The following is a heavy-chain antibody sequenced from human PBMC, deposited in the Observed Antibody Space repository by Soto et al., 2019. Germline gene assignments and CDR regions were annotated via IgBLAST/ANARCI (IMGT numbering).Heavy chain of an antibody. CDR3: ATGRGWFDF. V-gene: IGHV1-46*04. Sequence: QVHLVQSGAEVKTPGASVKVSCRPSGYSFSDYYLHWVRQAPGQGLEWMGVFNPKDKTTTYAPKLQGRVTMTTDASTSTVYMELTSLRSEDTPVYYCATGRGWFDFWGQGTLVTVSS. D-gene: IGHD3-10*01. CDR1: GYSFSDYY. CDR2: FNPKDKTT. J-gene: IGHJ5*01.